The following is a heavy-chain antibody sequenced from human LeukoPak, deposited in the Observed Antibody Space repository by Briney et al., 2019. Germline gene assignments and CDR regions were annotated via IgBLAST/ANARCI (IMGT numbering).Heavy chain of an antibody. D-gene: IGHD6-19*01. CDR3: ARDIAVAGLYYCYGMDV. Sequence: ASVKVSCKASGYTFTSYGISWVRQAPGQGLEWMGWISAYNGNTNYAQKLQGRVTMTTDTSTSTAYMELRSLRSDDTAVYYCARDIAVAGLYYCYGMDVWGQGTTVTVSS. J-gene: IGHJ6*02. CDR2: ISAYNGNT. V-gene: IGHV1-18*01. CDR1: GYTFTSYG.